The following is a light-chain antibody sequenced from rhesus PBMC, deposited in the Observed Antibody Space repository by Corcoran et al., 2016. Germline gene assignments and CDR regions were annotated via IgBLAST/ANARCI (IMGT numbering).Light chain of an antibody. V-gene: IGKV1-69*01. CDR3: QQHDYSPFT. J-gene: IGKJ3*01. CDR1: QDISSW. Sequence: IQMTQSPSSLSASVGDRVTVTCRASQDISSWLAWYQQKPGTAPELLIYRASNLETGVPSRFSGSGSGTDVTLTISRLQPEDIATYYCQQHDYSPFTFGPGTKLDIK. CDR2: RAS.